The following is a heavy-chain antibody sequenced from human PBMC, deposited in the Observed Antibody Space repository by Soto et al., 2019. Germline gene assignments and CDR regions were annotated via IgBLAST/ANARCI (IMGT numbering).Heavy chain of an antibody. CDR3: ARDTIAVAGFDAFDI. Sequence: SQTVSLTCAISGDSVSRNSAAWNWIRTSPSRGLEWLGRTYYRSKWYNDYAVSVKSRITINPDTSKNQFSLQLNSVTPEDTAVYYCARDTIAVAGFDAFDIWGQGTMVTVSS. J-gene: IGHJ3*02. CDR1: GDSVSRNSAA. V-gene: IGHV6-1*01. D-gene: IGHD6-19*01. CDR2: TYYRSKWYN.